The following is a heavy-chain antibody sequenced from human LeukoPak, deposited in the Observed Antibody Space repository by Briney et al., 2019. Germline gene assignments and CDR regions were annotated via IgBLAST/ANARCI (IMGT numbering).Heavy chain of an antibody. Sequence: PGGSLRLYCAASGFTFSNYWMSWVRQAPGNGPEWVANIKEDESEKNYVDSVKGRFTISRDSAKNSLYLQMNSLRAEDTAVYYCARVTSGSSYRPFDYWGQGTLVTVSS. D-gene: IGHD3-10*01. CDR1: GFTFSNYW. CDR2: IKEDESEK. J-gene: IGHJ4*02. V-gene: IGHV3-7*01. CDR3: ARVTSGSSYRPFDY.